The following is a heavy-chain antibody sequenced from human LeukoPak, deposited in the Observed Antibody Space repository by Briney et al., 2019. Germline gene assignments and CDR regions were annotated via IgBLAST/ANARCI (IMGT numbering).Heavy chain of an antibody. J-gene: IGHJ4*02. CDR2: ISAYNGNT. V-gene: IGHV1-18*01. CDR3: AREGYYDSSGYSKKDY. CDR1: GYTFTSYG. Sequence: ASVKVSCKASGYTFTSYGISWVRQAPGQGLEWMGWISAYNGNTNYAQKLQGRVTMTTDTSTSTAYMELRSLRSDDTAVYYCAREGYYDSSGYSKKDYWGQGTLVTVSS. D-gene: IGHD3-22*01.